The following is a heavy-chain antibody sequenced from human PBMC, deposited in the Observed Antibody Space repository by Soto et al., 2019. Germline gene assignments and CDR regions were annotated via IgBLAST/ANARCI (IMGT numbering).Heavy chain of an antibody. CDR1: GFTFINYA. D-gene: IGHD2-15*01. J-gene: IGHJ3*02. CDR3: AKKGLGSLKTYCSGSGCHYAFDI. V-gene: IGHV3-23*01. Sequence: EVQLLESGGGLVQPGGSLRLSCAASGFTFINYAMSWVRQAPGKGLEWVSTISGGGDGTYYADSVKGHFTISRDNSKKTVYLQMNSQRAEDTAIYYCAKKGLGSLKTYCSGSGCHYAFDIWGQGTRVTVSS. CDR2: ISGGGDGT.